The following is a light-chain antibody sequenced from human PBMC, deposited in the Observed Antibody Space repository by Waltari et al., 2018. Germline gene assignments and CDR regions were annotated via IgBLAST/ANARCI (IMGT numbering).Light chain of an antibody. J-gene: IGKJ1*01. Sequence: VLTQSPGTASLSPGARATLSCRASQSVGSSSLAWYQQKPGQAPRLVIYRASRRATGIPDRFSGSGSGTDFSLTVSRLEPEDFAVYYCQQHGTLPATFGQGTKVEIK. CDR3: QQHGTLPAT. CDR2: RAS. V-gene: IGKV3-20*01. CDR1: QSVGSSS.